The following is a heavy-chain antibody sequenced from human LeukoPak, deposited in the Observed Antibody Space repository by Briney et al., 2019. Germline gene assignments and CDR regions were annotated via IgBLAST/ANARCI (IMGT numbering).Heavy chain of an antibody. D-gene: IGHD3-10*01. J-gene: IGHJ4*02. V-gene: IGHV4-59*08. CDR3: ARHGKVRGVISFDY. CDR2: LDYSGST. Sequence: SETLSLTCAVYGGSFSDYYWSWIRQPPGKGLEWIGYLDYSGSTNYNPSLKSRVTIDTSKNQFSLKLSSVTAADTAVYYCARHGKVRGVISFDYWGQGTLVTVSS. CDR1: GGSFSDYY.